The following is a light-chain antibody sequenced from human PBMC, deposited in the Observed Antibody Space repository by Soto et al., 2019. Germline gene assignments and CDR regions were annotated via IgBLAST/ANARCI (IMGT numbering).Light chain of an antibody. CDR1: QSISNS. CDR3: QHRYN. V-gene: IGKV3-11*01. Sequence: EIVLTQSPATLPLSPGETATLSCRASQSISNSLAWYQQKPGQSPRLLFYDASNRATGIPARFSGSGSGTDFTLTISSLEPEDFAVYCCQHRYNFGQGTRLEIK. J-gene: IGKJ5*01. CDR2: DAS.